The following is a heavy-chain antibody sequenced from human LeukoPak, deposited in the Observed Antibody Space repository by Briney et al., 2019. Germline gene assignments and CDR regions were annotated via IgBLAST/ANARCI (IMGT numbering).Heavy chain of an antibody. CDR2: ISGSAGYI. Sequence: PGGSLRLSCAASGFTFSSYNMNWVRQAPGKGLEWLSCISGSAGYISSADSVKGRFTISRDNAKNSLYLQMTSLRVEDTAVYYCTRDSTTFRFDYWGQGTLVTVSS. CDR1: GFTFSSYN. D-gene: IGHD1-14*01. V-gene: IGHV3-21*01. CDR3: TRDSTTFRFDY. J-gene: IGHJ4*02.